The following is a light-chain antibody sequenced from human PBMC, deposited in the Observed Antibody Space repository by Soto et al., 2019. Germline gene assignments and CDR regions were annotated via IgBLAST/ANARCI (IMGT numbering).Light chain of an antibody. V-gene: IGKV3-20*01. CDR1: QSVSSSY. Sequence: ELVLTQSPGTLSLSPGERATLSWRASQSVSSSYLAWYQQKPGQAPRLLIYGASSRATGIPDRFSGSGSGTDFTLTISRLEPEDFAVYYCQQYGSSRFTFGPGTKVDIK. CDR2: GAS. CDR3: QQYGSSRFT. J-gene: IGKJ3*01.